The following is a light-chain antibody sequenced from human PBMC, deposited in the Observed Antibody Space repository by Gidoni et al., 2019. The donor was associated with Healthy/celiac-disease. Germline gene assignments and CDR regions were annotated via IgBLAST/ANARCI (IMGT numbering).Light chain of an antibody. Sequence: QSALTQPASVSGSPGQSLTISCTGTSSDVGGYNYFPCYQQHPGKAPKLMIYEVSNRPAGVSNRFAGSKSGNTASLTISGLQAEDEADYYCSSYTSSSYVVFGGGTKLTVL. CDR3: SSYTSSSYVV. CDR2: EVS. V-gene: IGLV2-14*01. CDR1: SSDVGGYNY. J-gene: IGLJ2*01.